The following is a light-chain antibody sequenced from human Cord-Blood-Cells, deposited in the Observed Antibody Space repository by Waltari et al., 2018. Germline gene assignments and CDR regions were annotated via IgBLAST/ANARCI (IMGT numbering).Light chain of an antibody. CDR1: SSAVGGYNY. Sequence: QSALTQTASVSGSPGQSITISCTGTSSAVGGYNYVYWYQQHPGKAPKLMIYEVSNRPSRFSNRFSGSKSGNTASLTISWLQAEDEADYYCSSYTSSSTLVVFGTGTKVTVL. CDR3: SSYTSSSTLVV. J-gene: IGLJ1*01. V-gene: IGLV2-14*01. CDR2: EVS.